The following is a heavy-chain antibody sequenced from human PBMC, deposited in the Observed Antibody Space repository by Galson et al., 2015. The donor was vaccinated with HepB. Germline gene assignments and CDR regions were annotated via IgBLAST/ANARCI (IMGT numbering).Heavy chain of an antibody. D-gene: IGHD2-15*01. V-gene: IGHV3-23*01. CDR2: ISGSGGST. J-gene: IGHJ3*02. Sequence: SLRLSCAASGFTFSSYAMSWVRQAPGKGLEWVSAISGSGGSTYYADSVKGRFTISRDNSKNTLYLQMNSLRAEDTAVYYCAKSCSGGSCYPSPHAFDIWGQGTMVTVSS. CDR1: GFTFSSYA. CDR3: AKSCSGGSCYPSPHAFDI.